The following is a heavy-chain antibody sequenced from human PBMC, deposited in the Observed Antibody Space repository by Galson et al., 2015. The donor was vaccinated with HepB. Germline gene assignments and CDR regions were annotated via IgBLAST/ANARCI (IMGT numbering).Heavy chain of an antibody. D-gene: IGHD4-17*01. J-gene: IGHJ4*02. CDR3: TRGVPYGDYIY. CDR1: GYSFSRHW. V-gene: IGHV5-51*03. Sequence: QSGAEVKKPGESLKISCAGSGYSFSRHWIGWVRQMPGKGLEWMGMIYPGDSDIKYNPSFEDQVTISADKSLSTAYLQWSSLKASDTAVYYCTRGVPYGDYIYWGQGTPVTVSS. CDR2: IYPGDSDI.